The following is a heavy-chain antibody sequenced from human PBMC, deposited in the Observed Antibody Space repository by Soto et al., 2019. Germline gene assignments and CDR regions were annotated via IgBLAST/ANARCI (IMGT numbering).Heavy chain of an antibody. D-gene: IGHD1-1*01. CDR3: ARGKGMEENYHYYGMDV. J-gene: IGHJ6*02. Sequence: FRDRVTITRDASASTGYLQLSSLRSEDTAVYYCARGKGMEENYHYYGMDVWGQGTTVTVSS. V-gene: IGHV1-3*01.